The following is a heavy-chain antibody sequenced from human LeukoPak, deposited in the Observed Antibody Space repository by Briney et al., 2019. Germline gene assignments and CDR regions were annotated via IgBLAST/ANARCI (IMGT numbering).Heavy chain of an antibody. CDR1: GFTFNSYA. CDR3: AKSPYDH. V-gene: IGHV3-23*01. Sequence: PGGSPRLSCAASGFTFNSYAMSWVRQAPGKGLEWVSTISGGDNNTYYADFVKGRSTISRDNSKNTVYLQVNSLRADDTAVYYCAKSPYDHWGQGTLVTVSS. CDR2: ISGGDNNT. J-gene: IGHJ4*02.